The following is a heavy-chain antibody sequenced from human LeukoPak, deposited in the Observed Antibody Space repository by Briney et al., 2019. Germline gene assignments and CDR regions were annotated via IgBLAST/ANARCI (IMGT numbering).Heavy chain of an antibody. V-gene: IGHV3-20*04. Sequence: GGSLRLSCAVSGFTFEDYGMSWVRQAPGKGLEWVSGINWNGGSTGYADSVKGLFTISRDNAKNSLYLQMNSLRAEDTAFYYCARRGYCSSASCYYIDYWGQGTLVTVSS. D-gene: IGHD2-2*01. CDR3: ARRGYCSSASCYYIDY. J-gene: IGHJ4*02. CDR2: INWNGGST. CDR1: GFTFEDYG.